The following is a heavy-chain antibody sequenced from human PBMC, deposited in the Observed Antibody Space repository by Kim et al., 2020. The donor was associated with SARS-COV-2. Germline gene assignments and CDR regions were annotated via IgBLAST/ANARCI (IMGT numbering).Heavy chain of an antibody. J-gene: IGHJ3*01. Sequence: SETLSLTCTVSGGSISGHYWSWIRQPPGKGLEWIGYMYYSGSTNYNPSLKSRVTISIDTSKNHFSLILSSVTAADTAVYYCARHAATWTDAFDVWGQGTMVTVSS. CDR1: GGSISGHY. V-gene: IGHV4-59*08. D-gene: IGHD1-1*01. CDR3: ARHAATWTDAFDV. CDR2: MYYSGST.